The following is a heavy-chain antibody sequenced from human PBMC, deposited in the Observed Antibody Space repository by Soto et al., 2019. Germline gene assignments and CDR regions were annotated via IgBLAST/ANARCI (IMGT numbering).Heavy chain of an antibody. V-gene: IGHV1-18*04. CDR1: GYTFTSYG. CDR3: ARGLFGYGDLYYYYGMDV. D-gene: IGHD4-17*01. Sequence: ASVKVSCKASGYTFTSYGISWVRQAPGQGLEWMGWISAYNGNTNYAQKLQGRVTMTTDTSTSTAYMELRSLRSDDTAVYYCARGLFGYGDLYYYYGMDVWGQGTTVTVSS. CDR2: ISAYNGNT. J-gene: IGHJ6*02.